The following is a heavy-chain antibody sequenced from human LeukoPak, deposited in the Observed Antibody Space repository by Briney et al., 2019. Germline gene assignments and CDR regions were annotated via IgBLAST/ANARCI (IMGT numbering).Heavy chain of an antibody. V-gene: IGHV4-4*02. Sequence: SETLSLTCAVSGGSISSSNWWSRVRQPPGKGLEWIGEIYHSGSTNYNPSLKSRVTISVDKSKNQFSLKLSSVTAADTAVYYCARYPQRGQQLLNAFDIWGQGTMVTVSS. CDR3: ARYPQRGQQLLNAFDI. D-gene: IGHD6-13*01. CDR2: IYHSGST. CDR1: GGSISSSNW. J-gene: IGHJ3*02.